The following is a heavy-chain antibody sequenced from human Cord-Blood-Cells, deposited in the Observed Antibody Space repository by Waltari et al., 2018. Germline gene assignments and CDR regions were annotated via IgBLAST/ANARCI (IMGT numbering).Heavy chain of an antibody. CDR1: GGSISSYY. CDR3: ARVKGIAARLWYFDL. Sequence: QVQLQESGPGLVKPSETLSLTCTVSGGSISSYYWSWIRQPPGKGLGWIGYNYYSGSTNYDPSLKSRVTLSVDTSKNQFSLKLSSVTAADTAVYYCARVKGIAARLWYFDLWGRGTLVTVSS. D-gene: IGHD6-6*01. V-gene: IGHV4-59*01. J-gene: IGHJ2*01. CDR2: NYYSGST.